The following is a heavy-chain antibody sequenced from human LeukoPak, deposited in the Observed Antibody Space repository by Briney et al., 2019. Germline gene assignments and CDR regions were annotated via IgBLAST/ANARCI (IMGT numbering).Heavy chain of an antibody. CDR2: IYYSGSA. CDR3: ARGSGWLDT. Sequence: SETLSLTCAVYGGSFSGYYWSWIRQPPGKGLEWIGYIYYSGSANYNPSLNSRVTISLDTSKNNFSLKLTSVTAADTAVYYCARGSGWLDTWGQGTLVTVSS. V-gene: IGHV4-59*01. CDR1: GGSFSGYY. D-gene: IGHD3-3*01. J-gene: IGHJ5*02.